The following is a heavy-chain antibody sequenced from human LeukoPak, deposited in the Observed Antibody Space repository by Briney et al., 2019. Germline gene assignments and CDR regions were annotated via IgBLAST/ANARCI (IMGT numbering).Heavy chain of an antibody. V-gene: IGHV3-21*01. CDR1: GFTFSSYS. CDR2: ISSSSSYI. D-gene: IGHD2-15*01. CDR3: ARGAGYCSGGSCYSRKQNYYYYYGMDV. Sequence: GGSLRLSCAASGFTFSSYSMNWVRQAPGKGLVWVSSISSSSSYIYYADSVKGRFTISRVNAKNSLYLQMNSLRAEDTAVYYCARGAGYCSGGSCYSRKQNYYYYYGMDVWGQGTTVTVSS. J-gene: IGHJ6*02.